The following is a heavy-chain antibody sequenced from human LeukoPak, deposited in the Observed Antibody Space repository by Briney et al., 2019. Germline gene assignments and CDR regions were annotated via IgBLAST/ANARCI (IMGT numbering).Heavy chain of an antibody. Sequence: TETLSLTCTVSGGSISSYYWSWIRQSPGKGLEWIGYIYPTGGTNYNPSLKSRVTMSVDTSKNQFSLKLNSVTAADTAVYFCARFAYCGSGCWYYFDYWGQGALVTVSS. CDR1: GGSISSYY. CDR2: IYPTGGT. CDR3: ARFAYCGSGCWYYFDY. D-gene: IGHD2-21*02. V-gene: IGHV4-4*09. J-gene: IGHJ4*02.